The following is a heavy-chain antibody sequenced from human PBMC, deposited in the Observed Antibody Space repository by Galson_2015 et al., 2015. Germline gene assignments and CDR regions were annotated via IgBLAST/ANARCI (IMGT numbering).Heavy chain of an antibody. J-gene: IGHJ4*02. CDR1: GFIFSSYT. V-gene: IGHV3-21*01. Sequence: SLRLSCAASGFIFSSYTLNWVRQAPGKGLEWVSSVSSSSTYIYYADSVKGRFTISRDNARDSLFLLMNSLRVEDTAVYYCARQPGRASGSTDYWGPGTLVTVAS. CDR3: ARQPGRASGSTDY. D-gene: IGHD1-14*01. CDR2: VSSSSTYI.